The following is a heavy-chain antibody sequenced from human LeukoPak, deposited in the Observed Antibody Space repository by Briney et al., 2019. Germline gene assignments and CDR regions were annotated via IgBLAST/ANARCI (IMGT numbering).Heavy chain of an antibody. J-gene: IGHJ6*02. CDR2: ISAYNGNT. D-gene: IGHD2-15*01. CDR3: ARDEEILGPWPRSMDV. V-gene: IGHV1-18*01. CDR1: GYTFTSYG. Sequence: ASVKVSCKASGYTFTSYGISWVRQALGQGIEWMGWISAYNGNTNYAQKLQGRVTMTTDTSTSTAYMELRSLRSDDTAVYSCARDEEILGPWPRSMDVWGQGTTVTVSS.